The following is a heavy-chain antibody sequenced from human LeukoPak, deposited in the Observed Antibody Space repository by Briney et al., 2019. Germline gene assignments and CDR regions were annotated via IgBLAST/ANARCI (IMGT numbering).Heavy chain of an antibody. CDR2: IYTSGKT. CDR3: AGGNTATNWFDP. CDR1: GGSISSGSYY. D-gene: IGHD5-18*01. V-gene: IGHV4-61*02. Sequence: SETLSLTCTVSGGSISSGSYYWTWIRQPAGKGLELIGRIYTSGKTNYNPSLTSRVTISVDTSKNQFSLKLSSVTAADTAVYYCAGGNTATNWFDPWGQGTLVTVSS. J-gene: IGHJ5*02.